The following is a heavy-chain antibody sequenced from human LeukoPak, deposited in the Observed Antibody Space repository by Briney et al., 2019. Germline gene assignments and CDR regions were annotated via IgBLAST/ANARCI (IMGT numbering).Heavy chain of an antibody. V-gene: IGHV3-21*01. Sequence: PGGSLRLSCVASGYTFSSFSINWVRQAPGKGLEWVSSISVRSNYIYYADSVRGRFSISRDDARDSLFLQMNSLRAEDTAVYYCVRLRRNRDTSGYYYYYDFWGQGTLVTVSS. CDR2: ISVRSNYI. D-gene: IGHD3-22*01. J-gene: IGHJ4*02. CDR1: GYTFSSFS. CDR3: VRLRRNRDTSGYYYYYDF.